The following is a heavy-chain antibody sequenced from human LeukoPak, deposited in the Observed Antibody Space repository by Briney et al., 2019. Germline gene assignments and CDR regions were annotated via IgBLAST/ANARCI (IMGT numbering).Heavy chain of an antibody. D-gene: IGHD2-2*01. Sequence: PGRSLRLPCTVSGFTFSRHALHWVRQPPGRGLEWVAVISYDGSSKYYSDSVQGRFTISRDNSRNTVYLQMNSLGPEDTAIYFCARDKWEYCRSSTCYGRIDNSWGQGTLVTVSS. J-gene: IGHJ4*02. CDR1: GFTFSRHA. CDR3: ARDKWEYCRSSTCYGRIDNS. CDR2: ISYDGSSK. V-gene: IGHV3-30*04.